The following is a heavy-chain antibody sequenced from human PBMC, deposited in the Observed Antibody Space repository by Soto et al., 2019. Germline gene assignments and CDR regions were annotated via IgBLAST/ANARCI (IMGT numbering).Heavy chain of an antibody. CDR1: GFTFSSYG. J-gene: IGHJ6*02. CDR2: IWYDGSNK. V-gene: IGHV3-33*01. CDR3: AREILAGTTAHSMDV. Sequence: QVQLVESGGGVVQPGRSLRLSCAASGFTFSSYGMHWVRQAPGKGLEWVAVIWYDGSNKYYADSVKGRFTISRDNSKNTLYLQMNSLRAEDTAVYYCAREILAGTTAHSMDVWGQGTTVTVSS. D-gene: IGHD1-7*01.